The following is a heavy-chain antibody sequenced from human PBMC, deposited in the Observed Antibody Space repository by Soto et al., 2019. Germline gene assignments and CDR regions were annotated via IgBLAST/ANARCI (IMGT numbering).Heavy chain of an antibody. V-gene: IGHV4-59*08. J-gene: IGHJ6*02. Sequence: QVQLQESGPGLVKPSETLTLTCSVSGGSIANYNCSSFRQPPGKGLEWIGYINYDGYSAYNLSLKRRVTLSMDASKTQFSLMLESVTATDTAVYYCARHGFGPLHGLVDVWGPGTTVIVSS. CDR3: ARHGFGPLHGLVDV. CDR1: GGSIANYN. D-gene: IGHD3-10*01. CDR2: INYDGYS.